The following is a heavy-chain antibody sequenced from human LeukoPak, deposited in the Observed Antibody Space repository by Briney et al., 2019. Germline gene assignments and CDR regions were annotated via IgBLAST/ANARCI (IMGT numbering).Heavy chain of an antibody. CDR3: AKEGVYCSSSVCYKRGTDY. CDR2: IWYDGSHD. J-gene: IGHJ4*02. CDR1: GFTFSHYA. V-gene: IGHV3-33*06. D-gene: IGHD2-2*01. Sequence: GKSLRLSCATSGFTFSHYAFRWVRQAPGKGLEWVAVIWYDGSHDTYADSVKGRFTVSSDYSKTMLYLQMNSLRVEDTAVYFCAKEGVYCSSSVCYKRGTDYWGQGTLVSVS.